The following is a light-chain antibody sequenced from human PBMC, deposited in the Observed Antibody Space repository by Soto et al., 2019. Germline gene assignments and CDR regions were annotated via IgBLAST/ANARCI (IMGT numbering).Light chain of an antibody. J-gene: IGKJ1*01. Sequence: IVLKNSPCTLFFSPGERATLSCRASQSFNSAYLAWYQQKPGQAPRLLIYDASNRATGIPARFSGSGSATDFTLTISRLEPEDFAVYYCQQYGSPPRTFGQVAIVDIK. CDR1: QSFNSAY. V-gene: IGKV3-20*01. CDR3: QQYGSPPRT. CDR2: DAS.